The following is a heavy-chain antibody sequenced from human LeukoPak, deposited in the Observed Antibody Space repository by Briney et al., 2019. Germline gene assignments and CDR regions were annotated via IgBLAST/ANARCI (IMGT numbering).Heavy chain of an antibody. CDR1: GYTFITYD. Sequence: ASVPVSSRAAGYTFITYDISWVRRATGRGREWMGWMNPKSGNTLYAQKFQGRVTITRNTSISTAYLELSSVRSEDTAVYYCARFLKNPVNRRGPANYYMDVWGKGTTVTISS. V-gene: IGHV1-8*01. CDR2: MNPKSGNT. CDR3: ARFLKNPVNRRGPANYYMDV. J-gene: IGHJ6*03. D-gene: IGHD2/OR15-2a*01.